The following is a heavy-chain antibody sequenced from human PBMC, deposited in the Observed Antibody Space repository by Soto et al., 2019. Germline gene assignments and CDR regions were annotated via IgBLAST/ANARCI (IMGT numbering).Heavy chain of an antibody. Sequence: GGSLRLSCAASGFTFSNVWMNWVLQAPGKGLEWVGRIKSKGHGGTIDYAAPVKGRFTISRDDSNNTLYLQMNSLKTEDTAVYYCTAEDEWFDPWGQGT. CDR3: TAEDEWFDP. J-gene: IGHJ5*02. CDR2: IKSKGHGGTI. CDR1: GFTFSNVW. V-gene: IGHV3-15*07.